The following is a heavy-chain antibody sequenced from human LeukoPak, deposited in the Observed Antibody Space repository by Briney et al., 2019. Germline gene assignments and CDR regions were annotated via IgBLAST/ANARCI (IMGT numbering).Heavy chain of an antibody. CDR2: IWYDGSNK. CDR3: AREGPRGNSQFDY. V-gene: IGHV3-33*01. CDR1: GFTFSSYG. D-gene: IGHD2/OR15-2a*01. J-gene: IGHJ4*02. Sequence: GGSLSLSCAASGFTFSSYGMHWVRQAPGKGLEWVALIWYDGSNKYYADSVKGRLTISRDNSKNTLYLQMNSLRAEDTAVYYCAREGPRGNSQFDYWGQGTLVTVSS.